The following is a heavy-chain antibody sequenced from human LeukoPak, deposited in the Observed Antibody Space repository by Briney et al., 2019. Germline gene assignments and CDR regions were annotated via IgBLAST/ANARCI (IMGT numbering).Heavy chain of an antibody. J-gene: IGHJ4*02. Sequence: GGSLRLSCAASGFTFSSYGMHWVRQAPGKGLEWVAVIWYDGSNKYYADSVRGRFTVSRDNSKNTLYLQMDSLRAEDTALYYCAKDFVRYNIQFDYWGQGALVTISS. CDR1: GFTFSSYG. CDR3: AKDFVRYNIQFDY. CDR2: IWYDGSNK. V-gene: IGHV3-33*06. D-gene: IGHD1-14*01.